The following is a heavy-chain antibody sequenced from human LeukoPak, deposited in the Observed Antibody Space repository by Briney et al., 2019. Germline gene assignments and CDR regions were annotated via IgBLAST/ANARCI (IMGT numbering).Heavy chain of an antibody. Sequence: SQTLSLTCTVSGGSISSGGYYWSWIRQPPGKGLEWIGYIYHSGSTYYNPSLKSRVTISVDRSKNQFSLKLSSVTAADTAVYYCARDGGYSGYDYAFDYWGQGTLVTVSS. CDR3: ARDGGYSGYDYAFDY. D-gene: IGHD5-12*01. V-gene: IGHV4-30-2*01. J-gene: IGHJ4*02. CDR1: GGSISSGGYY. CDR2: IYHSGST.